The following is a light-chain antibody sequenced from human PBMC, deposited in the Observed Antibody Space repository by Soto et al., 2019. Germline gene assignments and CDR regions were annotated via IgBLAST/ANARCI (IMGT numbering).Light chain of an antibody. V-gene: IGLV1-44*01. CDR1: SSNIGNKT. CDR3: AAWDDSLNGWV. Sequence: QSVLTQPPSASGTPGQRVTISCSGSSSNIGNKTVNWYQQLPGTAPKLLIFNGVLRPSGVPDRFSGAKSGTSASLAISGLQSEDEADYYCAAWDDSLNGWVFGGGTQLTVL. CDR2: NGV. J-gene: IGLJ3*02.